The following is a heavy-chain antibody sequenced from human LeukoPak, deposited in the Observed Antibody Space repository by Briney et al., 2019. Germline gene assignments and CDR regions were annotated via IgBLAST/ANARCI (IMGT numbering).Heavy chain of an antibody. J-gene: IGHJ3*02. CDR1: GGSISSYY. CDR3: ARGRIRYCSGGSCYSNDAFGI. Sequence: SETLSLTCTVSGGSISSYYWSWIRQPPGKGLEWIGYIYYSGSTNYNPSLKSRVTISVDTSKNQFSLKLSSVTAADTAVYYCARGRIRYCSGGSCYSNDAFGIWGHGTMVTVSS. CDR2: IYYSGST. V-gene: IGHV4-59*01. D-gene: IGHD2-15*01.